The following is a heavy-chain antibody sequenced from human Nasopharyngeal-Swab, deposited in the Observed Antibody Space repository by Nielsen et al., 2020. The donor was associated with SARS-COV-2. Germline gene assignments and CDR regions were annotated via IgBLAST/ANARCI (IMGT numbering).Heavy chain of an antibody. CDR2: IIPVLPIT. Sequence: SVKVSCKTSGGTFSSYGISWVRQAPGEGLEWMGGIIPVLPITRYAQKFRDRVTITADTSTSTAYMELSSLRSEDTATYYCARGGWLRRDYYYVYYYMDVWGNGTTVTVSS. J-gene: IGHJ6*03. CDR3: ARGGWLRRDYYYVYYYMDV. CDR1: GGTFSSYG. V-gene: IGHV1-69*10. D-gene: IGHD5-24*01.